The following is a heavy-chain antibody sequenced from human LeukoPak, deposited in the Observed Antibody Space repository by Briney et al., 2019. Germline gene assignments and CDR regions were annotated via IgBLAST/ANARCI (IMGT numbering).Heavy chain of an antibody. CDR3: AKATHNWNPFDP. J-gene: IGHJ5*02. V-gene: IGHV3-23*01. D-gene: IGHD1-1*01. CDR1: GFTFSSYG. CDR2: ISSTGGTT. Sequence: GGTLRLSCVASGFTFSSYGISWVRQAPGKGLEWVSAISSTGGTTYYAESVKGHFTISRDNSKNTVYLQMNSLRAEDAAVYYCAKATHNWNPFDPWGQGTLVTVSS.